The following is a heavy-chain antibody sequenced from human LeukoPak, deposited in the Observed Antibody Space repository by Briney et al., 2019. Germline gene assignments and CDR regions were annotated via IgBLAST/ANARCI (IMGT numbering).Heavy chain of an antibody. Sequence: GASVKVSCKASGYTFTGYYMHWVRQAPGQGLEWMGRIIPIFGTANYAQKFQGRVTITTDESTSTAYMELSSLRSEDTAVYYCARGRYYGSGSYIYWGQGTLVTVSS. CDR3: ARGRYYGSGSYIY. CDR2: IIPIFGTA. V-gene: IGHV1-69*05. D-gene: IGHD3-10*01. J-gene: IGHJ4*02. CDR1: GYTFTGYY.